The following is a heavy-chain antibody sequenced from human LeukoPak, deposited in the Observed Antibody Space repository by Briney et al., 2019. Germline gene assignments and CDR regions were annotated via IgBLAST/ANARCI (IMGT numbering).Heavy chain of an antibody. CDR1: GGSISSYY. V-gene: IGHV4-59*01. D-gene: IGHD3-10*01. CDR3: ARGWHYGSGSYQFDY. J-gene: IGHJ4*02. Sequence: SETLSLTCTVSGGSISSYYWSWIRHPPGKGLEWIGYIYYSGSTNYNPSLKSRVTISVDTSKNQFSLKLSSVTAADTAVYYCARGWHYGSGSYQFDYWGQGTLVTVSS. CDR2: IYYSGST.